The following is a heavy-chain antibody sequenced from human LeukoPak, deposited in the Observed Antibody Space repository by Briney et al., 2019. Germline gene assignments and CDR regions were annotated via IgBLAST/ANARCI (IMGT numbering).Heavy chain of an antibody. CDR2: IYHSGST. J-gene: IGHJ4*02. CDR3: ARHETGPGYFDY. V-gene: IGHV4-38-2*02. CDR1: GYSISSGYY. D-gene: IGHD3-10*01. Sequence: PSETLSLTCTVSGYSISSGYYWGWIRQPPGKGLEWIGSIYHSGSTYYNPSLKSRVTISVDTSKNQFSLKLSSVTAADTAVYYCARHETGPGYFDYWGQGTLVTVSS.